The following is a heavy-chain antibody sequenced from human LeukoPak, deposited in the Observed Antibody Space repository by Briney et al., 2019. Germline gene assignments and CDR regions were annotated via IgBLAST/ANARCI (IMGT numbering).Heavy chain of an antibody. CDR2: ISSSGTTI. CDR1: GFTFSNYE. V-gene: IGHV3-48*03. CDR3: ASPSPLRYFDWLSADAFDI. D-gene: IGHD3-9*01. J-gene: IGHJ3*02. Sequence: PGGSLRLSCAASGFTFSNYEWNWVRQAPGKGPEWVSYISSSGTTIYYADSVKGRFTVSRDNSKNTLYLQMNSLRAKDTAVYYCASPSPLRYFDWLSADAFDIWGQGTMVTVSS.